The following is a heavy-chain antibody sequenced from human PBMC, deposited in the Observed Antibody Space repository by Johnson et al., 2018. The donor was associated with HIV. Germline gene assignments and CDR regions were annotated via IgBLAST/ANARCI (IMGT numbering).Heavy chain of an antibody. Sequence: QLVESRGVLVQPARSLRLSCAASGFNFRSYWMSWVRQAPGKGLEWVSGISWNSGSIGDADSVKGRFTISRDNAKNSLYLQMNSLSAEDTALYYCATAGDSSSSPRAFDIWGQGTMVTVSS. CDR2: ISWNSGSI. CDR3: ATAGDSSSSPRAFDI. J-gene: IGHJ3*02. V-gene: IGHV3-9*01. CDR1: GFNFRSYW. D-gene: IGHD6-6*01.